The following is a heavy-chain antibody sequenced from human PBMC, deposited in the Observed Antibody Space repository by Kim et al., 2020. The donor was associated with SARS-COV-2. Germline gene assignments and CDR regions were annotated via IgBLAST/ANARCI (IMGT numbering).Heavy chain of an antibody. CDR3: ARDGKYYYGSGSYSPHQYGMDV. V-gene: IGHV1-18*04. J-gene: IGHJ6*02. CDR2: ISAYNGNT. Sequence: ASVKVSCKASGYTFTSYGISWVRQAPGQGLEWMGWISAYNGNTNYAQKLQGRVTMTTDTSTSTAYMELRSLRSDDTAVYYCARDGKYYYGSGSYSPHQYGMDVWGQGTTVTVSS. D-gene: IGHD3-10*01. CDR1: GYTFTSYG.